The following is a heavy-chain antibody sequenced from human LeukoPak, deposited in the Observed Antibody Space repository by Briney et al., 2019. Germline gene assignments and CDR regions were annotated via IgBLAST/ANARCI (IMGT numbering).Heavy chain of an antibody. D-gene: IGHD2-2*01. CDR2: IIGGAGST. V-gene: IGHV3-23*01. Sequence: GGSLRLSCAASGFSFSSHGMSWVRQAPGKGLEWVSGIIGGAGSTYYADSVKGRFTISRDNSKNTLYLQMNSLRAEDTAVYYCAHGSMYQLDYWGQGTLVTVSS. J-gene: IGHJ4*02. CDR3: AHGSMYQLDY. CDR1: GFSFSSHG.